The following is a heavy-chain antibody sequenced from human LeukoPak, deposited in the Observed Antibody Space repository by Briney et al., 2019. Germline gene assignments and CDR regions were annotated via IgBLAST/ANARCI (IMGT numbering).Heavy chain of an antibody. V-gene: IGHV3-7*03. J-gene: IGHJ6*02. CDR3: ARNDDMDV. D-gene: IGHD1-1*01. CDR1: GFILSNHW. Sequence: GSSLRLSCAASGFILSNHWMTWVRQAPGKGPEWVANINKDGSEKYYVDSVKGRFTISRDTAKNSLYLQMYNLRAEDTALYYCARNDDMDVWGQGTTVIVSS. CDR2: INKDGSEK.